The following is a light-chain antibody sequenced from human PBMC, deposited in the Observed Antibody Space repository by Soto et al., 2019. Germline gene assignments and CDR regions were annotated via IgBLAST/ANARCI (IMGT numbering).Light chain of an antibody. V-gene: IGLV6-57*04. CDR1: SGGIANNY. Sequence: NFMLTQPHSVSESPGETVTISCTRTSGGIANNYVQWYQQRPGSAPNIVLYEHNQRPSGVPDRFSGSTDGSSNSASLTISGLQTEDEADYYCQSYDSSVVLFGGGTKLTVL. CDR3: QSYDSSVVL. J-gene: IGLJ2*01. CDR2: EHN.